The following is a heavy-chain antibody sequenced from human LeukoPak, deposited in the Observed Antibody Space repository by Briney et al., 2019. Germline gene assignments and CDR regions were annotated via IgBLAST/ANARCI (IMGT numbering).Heavy chain of an antibody. D-gene: IGHD2-2*01. CDR3: ATLQLIDDY. Sequence: ASVKVSCKASGYTFTGYYMHWVRQAPGQGLEWMGWINPNSGGTNYAQKFQGRVTMTEDTSTDTAYMELSSLRSEDTAVYYCATLQLIDDYWGQGTLVTVSS. CDR2: INPNSGGT. CDR1: GYTFTGYY. J-gene: IGHJ4*02. V-gene: IGHV1-2*02.